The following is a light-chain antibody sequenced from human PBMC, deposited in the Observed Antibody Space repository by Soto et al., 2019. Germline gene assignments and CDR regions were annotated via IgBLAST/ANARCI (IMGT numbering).Light chain of an antibody. CDR2: EVS. Sequence: QSALTQPASVSGSPGQSITISCTGTSSDVGGYKYVSWYQHHADKAPKLMIYEVSNRPSGVSNRFSGSKSGNTASLTISGLQAEDEADYYCSSYTTSSTRVFGTGTKVTVL. CDR1: SSDVGGYKY. V-gene: IGLV2-14*01. J-gene: IGLJ1*01. CDR3: SSYTTSSTRV.